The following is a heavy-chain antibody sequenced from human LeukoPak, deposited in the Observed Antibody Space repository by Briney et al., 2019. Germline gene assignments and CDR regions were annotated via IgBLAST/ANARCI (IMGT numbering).Heavy chain of an antibody. Sequence: GGSLRLSCAASGFTFSSYEMNWVRQAPGKGLEWVSYISSSGSTIYYADSVKGRFTISRDNAKNSLYLQMNSLRAEDTAVYYCARGGGSVKGAVDYWGQGTLVTVSS. J-gene: IGHJ4*02. CDR3: ARGGGSVKGAVDY. D-gene: IGHD2-8*02. CDR1: GFTFSSYE. V-gene: IGHV3-48*03. CDR2: ISSSGSTI.